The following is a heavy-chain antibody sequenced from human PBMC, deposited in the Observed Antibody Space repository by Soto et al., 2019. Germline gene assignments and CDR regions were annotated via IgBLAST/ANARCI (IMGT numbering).Heavy chain of an antibody. CDR1: GGSFSGYY. V-gene: IGHV4-34*01. CDR3: ARARRDFGVVIQLYNWFDP. J-gene: IGHJ5*02. CDR2: INHSGST. Sequence: QVQLQQWGAGLLKPSETLSLTCAVYGGSFSGYYWSWIRQPPGKGLEWLGEINHSGSTNYNPSLKSRVTISVDTSKNQFSLKLSSVTAADTAVYYCARARRDFGVVIQLYNWFDPWGQGTLVTVSS. D-gene: IGHD3-3*01.